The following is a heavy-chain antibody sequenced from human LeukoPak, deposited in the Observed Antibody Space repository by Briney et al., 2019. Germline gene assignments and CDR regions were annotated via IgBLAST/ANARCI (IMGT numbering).Heavy chain of an antibody. Sequence: GGSLRLSRAVSGFPFSSYAMSWVRQAPGKGLEWVSTTSGSGGGTYYADSVKGRFTSPRDKSKNTLYLQMNSLRAEDTAVYYCAKRDGSGSYYFDCWGQGTLVSVSS. CDR1: GFPFSSYA. CDR2: TSGSGGGT. V-gene: IGHV3-23*01. D-gene: IGHD3-22*01. J-gene: IGHJ4*02. CDR3: AKRDGSGSYYFDC.